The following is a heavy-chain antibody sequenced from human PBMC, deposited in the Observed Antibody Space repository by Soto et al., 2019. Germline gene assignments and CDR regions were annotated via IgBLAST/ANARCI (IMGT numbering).Heavy chain of an antibody. CDR1: GGSISSSSYY. CDR3: ARPSGSYLYYFDY. J-gene: IGHJ4*02. CDR2: IYYSGST. V-gene: IGHV4-39*01. D-gene: IGHD1-26*01. Sequence: QLQLQESGPGLVKPSETLSLTCTVSGGSISSSSYYWGWIRQPPGKGLEWIGSIYYSGSTYYNPSLKSRVTTSVDTSKNQFSRKLSSVTAADTAVYYCARPSGSYLYYFDYWGQGTLVTVSS.